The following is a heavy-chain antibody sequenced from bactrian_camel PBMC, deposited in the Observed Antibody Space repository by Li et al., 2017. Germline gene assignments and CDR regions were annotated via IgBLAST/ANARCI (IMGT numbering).Heavy chain of an antibody. CDR1: GFTFSSYT. D-gene: IGHD1*01. CDR3: AATRWFQEGQCGLRSVYYY. Sequence: VQLVESGGGLVQPGGSLRLSCAASGFTFSSYTMSWVRQAPGKEREGVAAIDSDGIASYADSVKGRFTVSRDNANNTVNLMMNSLKPEDSAWYYCAATRWFQEGQCGLRSVYYYMGQGTQVTVS. V-gene: IGHV3S10*01. J-gene: IGHJ4*01. CDR2: IDSDGIA.